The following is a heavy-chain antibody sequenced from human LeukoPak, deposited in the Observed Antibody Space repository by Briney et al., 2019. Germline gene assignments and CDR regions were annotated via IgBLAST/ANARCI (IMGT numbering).Heavy chain of an antibody. Sequence: PSETLSLTCAVSGDSISSGTYSWSWIRQPPGKGLEWIGYIYYSGSTNYNPSLKSRVTISVETSKNEFSLKLRSVTAADTAVYYCARVTGYRIEDYFDYWGQGTLVTVSS. CDR3: ARVTGYRIEDYFDY. CDR2: IYYSGST. D-gene: IGHD6-13*01. J-gene: IGHJ4*02. V-gene: IGHV4-61*01. CDR1: GDSISSGTYS.